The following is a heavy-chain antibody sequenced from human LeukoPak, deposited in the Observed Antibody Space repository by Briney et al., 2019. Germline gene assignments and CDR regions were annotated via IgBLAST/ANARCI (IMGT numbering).Heavy chain of an antibody. Sequence: ASETLSLTCTVSGGSISSYYWSWIRQPPGKGLEWIGYIYYSGSTNYNPSLKSRVTISVDTSKNQFSLKLSSVTAADTAVYYCARYDVGWYYFDYWGQGTLVTVSS. CDR2: IYYSGST. J-gene: IGHJ4*02. V-gene: IGHV4-59*01. CDR1: GGSISSYY. D-gene: IGHD6-19*01. CDR3: ARYDVGWYYFDY.